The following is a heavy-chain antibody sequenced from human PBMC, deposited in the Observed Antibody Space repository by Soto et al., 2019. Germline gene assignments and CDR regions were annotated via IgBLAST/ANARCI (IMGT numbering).Heavy chain of an antibody. CDR1: GGSIDNYEYY. J-gene: IGHJ4*02. D-gene: IGHD6-6*01. Sequence: QVQLQESGPGLVKPSQTLSLTCTVSGGSIDNYEYYWTWIRQPPGKALEWVGYIYYSGRTNYNPSLNSRLTISLDTSKNQFSLRLTSVSAADTAMYYCARDRSNSPDYFDFWGQGTLVTVSS. CDR2: IYYSGRT. CDR3: ARDRSNSPDYFDF. V-gene: IGHV4-30-4*01.